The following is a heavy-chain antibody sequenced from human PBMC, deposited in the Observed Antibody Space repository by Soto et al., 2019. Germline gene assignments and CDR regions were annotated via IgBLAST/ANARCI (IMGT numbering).Heavy chain of an antibody. CDR1: GYTFTSYY. D-gene: IGHD1-26*01. J-gene: IGHJ5*02. CDR2: INPSGGST. CDR3: ATATVGLTSGGNWFDP. V-gene: IGHV1-46*01. Sequence: GASVKVSCKASGYTFTSYYMHWVRQAPGQGLEWMGIINPSGGSTSYAQKFQGRVTMTRDTSTSTVYMELSSLRSEDTAVYYCATATVGLTSGGNWFDPWGQGTLVTVSS.